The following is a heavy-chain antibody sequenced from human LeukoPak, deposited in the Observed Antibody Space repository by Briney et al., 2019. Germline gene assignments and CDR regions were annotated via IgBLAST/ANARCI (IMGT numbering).Heavy chain of an antibody. D-gene: IGHD3-22*01. CDR3: ARSHSGSHRAPFDY. CDR2: INTFNANT. V-gene: IGHV1-18*01. Sequence: ASVKVSCKASGYTFTNYGLIWVRQAPGQGLEWMGWINTFNANTKYGQRFQGRVTMTTDKTTSTAYMELRNLRSDDTAVYYCARSHSGSHRAPFDYWGQGTLVTVSS. J-gene: IGHJ4*02. CDR1: GYTFTNYG.